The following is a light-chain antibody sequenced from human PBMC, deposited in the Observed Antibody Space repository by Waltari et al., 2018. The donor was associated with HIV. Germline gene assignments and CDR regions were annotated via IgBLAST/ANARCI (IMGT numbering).Light chain of an antibody. CDR2: SAS. Sequence: EIVMTQSPATLSVSPGERATLSCRASQSVSSNLAWYQQKPGQAPSLLMYSASTRATDIPARFSGSGSGTEFTLTISSLQSEDFAVYYCQQYNDWPLGTFGQGTKVEIK. V-gene: IGKV3-15*01. CDR1: QSVSSN. J-gene: IGKJ1*01. CDR3: QQYNDWPLGT.